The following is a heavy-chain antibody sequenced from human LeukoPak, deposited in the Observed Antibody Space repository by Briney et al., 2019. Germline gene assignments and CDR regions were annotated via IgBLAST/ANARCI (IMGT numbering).Heavy chain of an antibody. CDR1: GFTFSNAW. J-gene: IGHJ4*02. CDR2: IKSKTDGGTT. V-gene: IGHV3-15*01. Sequence: GGSLRLSCAASGFTFSNAWMSWVRQAPGKGLEWVGRIKSKTDGGTTDYAAPVKGRFTISRDDSKNTLYLQMNSLKTEDTAVYYCTTEGYYDILTGYFDYWGQGTLVTVSS. D-gene: IGHD3-9*01. CDR3: TTEGYYDILTGYFDY.